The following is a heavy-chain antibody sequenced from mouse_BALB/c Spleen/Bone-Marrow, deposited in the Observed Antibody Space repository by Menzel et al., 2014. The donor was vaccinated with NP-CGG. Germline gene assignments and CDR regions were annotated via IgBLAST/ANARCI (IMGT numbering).Heavy chain of an antibody. Sequence: VHVKQSGAELVKPGASVKLSCTPSGFNIKDTHMHWVKQRPEQGLEWIGRIDPANGNTKYDPNFQGKATITADTSSNTAYLQLSSLTSEDTAVYYCARDYANPAWFASWGQGTLVTVS. CDR1: GFNIKDTH. D-gene: IGHD1-1*01. J-gene: IGHJ3*01. CDR3: ARDYANPAWFAS. V-gene: IGHV14-3*02. CDR2: IDPANGNT.